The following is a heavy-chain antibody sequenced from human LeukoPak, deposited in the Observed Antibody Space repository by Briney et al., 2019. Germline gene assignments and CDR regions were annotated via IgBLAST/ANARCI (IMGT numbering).Heavy chain of an antibody. CDR1: GYSFTSYW. CDR2: IYPGDSDT. D-gene: IGHD3-22*01. J-gene: IGHJ4*02. CDR3: ARPYDSSGYPFDY. V-gene: IGHV5-51*01. Sequence: GESLKISCRGSGYSFTSYWIGWVRQMPRKGLEWMGIIYPGDSDTRYSPSYQGQVTISADKSISTAYLQWSSLKASDTAMSYCARPYDSSGYPFDYWGQGTLVTVSS.